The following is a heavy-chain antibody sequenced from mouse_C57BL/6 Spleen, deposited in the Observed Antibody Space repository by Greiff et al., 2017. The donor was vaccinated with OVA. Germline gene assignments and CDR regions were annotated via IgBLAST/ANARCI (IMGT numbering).Heavy chain of an antibody. CDR2: IYPGDGDT. J-gene: IGHJ2*01. D-gene: IGHD4-1*01. CDR3: ARNWEDYYFDY. Sequence: VKLMESGAELVKPGASVKISCKASGYAFSSYWMNWVKQRPGKGLEWIGQIYPGDGDTNYNGKFKGKATLTADKSSSTAYMQLSSLTSEDSAVYFCARNWEDYYFDYWGQGTTLTVSS. V-gene: IGHV1-80*01. CDR1: GYAFSSYW.